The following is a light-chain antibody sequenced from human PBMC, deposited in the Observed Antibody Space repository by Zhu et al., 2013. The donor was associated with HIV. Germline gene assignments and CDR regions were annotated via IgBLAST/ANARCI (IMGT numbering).Light chain of an antibody. CDR3: QQSGGYPLT. Sequence: DIQMTQSPSSLSASVGDRVTITCQASQDINNYLNWYQQKPGKAPNLLIYDASSLETGVPSRFSGSGSGTDFTLTINSLQPEDFAVYYCQQSGGYPLTFGPGTKLDVK. J-gene: IGKJ3*01. CDR2: DAS. CDR1: QDINNY. V-gene: IGKV1-33*01.